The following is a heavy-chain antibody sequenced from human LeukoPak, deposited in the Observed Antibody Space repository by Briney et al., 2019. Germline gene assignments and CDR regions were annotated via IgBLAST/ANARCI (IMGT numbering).Heavy chain of an antibody. V-gene: IGHV1-2*02. J-gene: IGHJ4*02. CDR3: ARYRGSGSSVYFDY. D-gene: IGHD2-15*01. CDR2: INPNSGGT. Sequence: ASVKVSCKASGYTFTGYYMHWVRQAPGQGLEWMGWINPNSGGTNYAQKFQGRVTMTRDTSISTAYMELSRLRSDDTAVYYCARYRGSGSSVYFDYWGQGTLVTVSS. CDR1: GYTFTGYY.